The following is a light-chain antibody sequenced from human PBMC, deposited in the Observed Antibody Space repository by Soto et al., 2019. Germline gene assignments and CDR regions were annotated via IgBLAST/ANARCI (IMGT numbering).Light chain of an antibody. CDR1: ESIRTW. CDR2: DAS. J-gene: IGKJ1*01. Sequence: DIQMTQSPSTLSASVGDRVTITCRASESIRTWLAWYQHKPGKAPKFLIYDASTLESGVPSRFSGSGSGTEFTLTSSSLQPDDFATYYCQQYNNYPRTFGQGTKVEIK. CDR3: QQYNNYPRT. V-gene: IGKV1-5*01.